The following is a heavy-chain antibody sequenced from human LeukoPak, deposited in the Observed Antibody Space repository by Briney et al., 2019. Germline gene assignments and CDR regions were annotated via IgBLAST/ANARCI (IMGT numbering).Heavy chain of an antibody. J-gene: IGHJ4*02. Sequence: GGSLRLSCAASGFTFSSYAMSWVRQAPGKGLEWVSAISGSGGSTYYADSVKGRFTISRDNSKNTLYLQMNSLRAEDTAAYYCAACRGYDTRDLDYWGQGTLVTVSS. CDR2: ISGSGGST. V-gene: IGHV3-23*01. D-gene: IGHD3-22*01. CDR1: GFTFSSYA. CDR3: AACRGYDTRDLDY.